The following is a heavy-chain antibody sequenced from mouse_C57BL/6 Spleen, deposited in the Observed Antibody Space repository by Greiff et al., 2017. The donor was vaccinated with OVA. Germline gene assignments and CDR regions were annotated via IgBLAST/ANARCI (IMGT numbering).Heavy chain of an antibody. CDR2: IDPETGGT. CDR1: GYTFTDYE. J-gene: IGHJ2*01. D-gene: IGHD1-1*01. V-gene: IGHV1-15*01. CDR3: TRGGPDYYGSSYFDY. Sequence: QVQLQQSGAELVRPGASVTLSCKASGYTFTDYEMHWVKQTPVHGLEWIGAIDPETGGTAYNQKFKGKAILTADKSSSTAYMELRSLTSEDSAVYYCTRGGPDYYGSSYFDYWGQGTTLTVSS.